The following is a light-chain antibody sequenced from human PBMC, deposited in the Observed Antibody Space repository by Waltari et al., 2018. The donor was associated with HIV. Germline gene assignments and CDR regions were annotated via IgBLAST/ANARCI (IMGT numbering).Light chain of an antibody. J-gene: IGLJ2*01. CDR3: ASWEDSLHGPV. V-gene: IGLV1-44*01. CDR1: SSNLGNKS. Sequence: QSVLTQPPSASGTPGQRVTISCSCSSSNLGNKSVEWYQQFPGTAPKLLIYSNNQRPSGVPDRISGSKSGTSASLAIGGLQSDDEADYYCASWEDSLHGPVFGGGTKLTVL. CDR2: SNN.